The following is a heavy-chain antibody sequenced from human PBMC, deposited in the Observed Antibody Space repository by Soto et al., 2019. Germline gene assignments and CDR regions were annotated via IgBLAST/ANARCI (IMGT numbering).Heavy chain of an antibody. J-gene: IGHJ4*02. Sequence: PSETQSLTYTVSDGSISSSSYYWGWIRQPPGKGLEWIGSIYYSGSTYYNPSLKSRVTISVDTSKNQFSLKLSSVTAADTAVYYCARYCGGDCYSPRFDYWGQGTLVTVSS. D-gene: IGHD2-21*02. CDR1: DGSISSSSYY. CDR3: ARYCGGDCYSPRFDY. V-gene: IGHV4-39*01. CDR2: IYYSGST.